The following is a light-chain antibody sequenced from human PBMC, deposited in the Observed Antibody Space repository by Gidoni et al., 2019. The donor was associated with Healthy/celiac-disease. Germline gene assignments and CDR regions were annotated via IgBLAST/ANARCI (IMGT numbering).Light chain of an antibody. CDR2: GAS. CDR1: QSVSSSY. J-gene: IGKJ4*01. Sequence: EIVLTQSPGTLSLSPGERATLSCRASQSVSSSYLAWYQQKPGQAPRLLIYGASSRATGIPDRFSGSGSGTDFTLTISRLEPEDVAVYYCQQYGSSPITFXGXTKVEIK. V-gene: IGKV3-20*01. CDR3: QQYGSSPIT.